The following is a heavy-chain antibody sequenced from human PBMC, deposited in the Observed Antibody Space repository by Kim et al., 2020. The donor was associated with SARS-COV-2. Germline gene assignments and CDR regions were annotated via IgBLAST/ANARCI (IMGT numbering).Heavy chain of an antibody. CDR1: GFTFSSYG. CDR3: ARAARTNWYFDL. J-gene: IGHJ2*01. V-gene: IGHV3-33*01. CDR2: IWYDGSNK. Sequence: GGSLRLSCAASGFTFSSYGMHWVRQAPGKGLEWVAVIWYDGSNKYYADSVKGRFTISRDNSKNTLYLQMNSLRAEDTAVYYCARAARTNWYFDLWGRGTLVTVSS. D-gene: IGHD6-6*01.